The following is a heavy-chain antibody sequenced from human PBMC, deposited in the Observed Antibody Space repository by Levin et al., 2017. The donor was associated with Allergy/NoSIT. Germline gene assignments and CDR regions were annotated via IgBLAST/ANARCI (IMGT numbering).Heavy chain of an antibody. Sequence: GASVKVSCAASGFTFSSYAMSWVRQAPGKGLEWVSAISGSGGSTYYADSVKGRFTISRDNSKNTLYLQMNSLRAEDTAVYYCAKYRGPCCSSTSCYKNYFDYWGQGTLVTVSS. CDR2: ISGSGGST. D-gene: IGHD2-2*02. CDR3: AKYRGPCCSSTSCYKNYFDY. J-gene: IGHJ4*02. V-gene: IGHV3-23*01. CDR1: GFTFSSYA.